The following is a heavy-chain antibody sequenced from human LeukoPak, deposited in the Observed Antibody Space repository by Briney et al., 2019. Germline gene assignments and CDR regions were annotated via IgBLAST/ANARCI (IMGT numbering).Heavy chain of an antibody. V-gene: IGHV3-7*04. CDR1: GFTFSSYW. CDR2: IKQDGSEK. D-gene: IGHD1-26*01. J-gene: IGHJ4*02. Sequence: GPLRLSCAASGFTFSSYWMSWVRQAPGKGLEWVANIKQDGSEKYYVDSVKGRFTISRDNAKNSLYPQMNSLRAEDTAVYYCAGGIVGATLDYWGQGTLVTVSS. CDR3: AGGIVGATLDY.